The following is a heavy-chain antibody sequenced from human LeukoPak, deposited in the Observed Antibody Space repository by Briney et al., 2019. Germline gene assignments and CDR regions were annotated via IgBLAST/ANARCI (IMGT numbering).Heavy chain of an antibody. D-gene: IGHD3-22*01. CDR3: AKDDDSSGYSDYYFDY. CDR1: GFIFSSYA. CDR2: ISGSGGST. V-gene: IGHV3-23*01. J-gene: IGHJ4*02. Sequence: GGSLRLSCAASGFIFSSYAMSWVRQAPGKGLEGVSAISGSGGSTYYADSVKGRFTISRDNSKNTLYLQMNSLRAEDTAVYYCAKDDDSSGYSDYYFDYWGQGTLVTVSS.